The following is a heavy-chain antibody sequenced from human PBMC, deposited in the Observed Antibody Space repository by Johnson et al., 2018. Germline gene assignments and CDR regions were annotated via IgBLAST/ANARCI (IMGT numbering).Heavy chain of an antibody. CDR3: ARGMAAAGSPYYGMDV. V-gene: IGHV1-46*01. J-gene: IGHJ6*02. Sequence: QVQLVESGAEVKKPGASVKVSCKASGYTFTSYYMHWVRQAPGQGLEWMGIINPSGGSTSYAKKFQGRVTRTREPSTGTVYVELSGLRSEDTAVDYCARGMAAAGSPYYGMDVWGQGTTVTVSS. CDR2: INPSGGST. CDR1: GYTFTSYY. D-gene: IGHD6-13*01.